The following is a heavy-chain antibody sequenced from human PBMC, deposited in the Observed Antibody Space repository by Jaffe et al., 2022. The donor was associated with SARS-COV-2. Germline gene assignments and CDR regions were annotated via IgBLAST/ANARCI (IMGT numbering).Heavy chain of an antibody. CDR2: ISAHNGNI. V-gene: IGHV1-18*04. Sequence: QIRLVQSGTEVKKPGASVKVSCKTSGYTFTNHNISWVRQAPGQGLEWMGWISAHNGNIYYGQKFQGRVTMTTDTSTSTAYMELRSLRFDDTAVYYCARVVLRGWLDRWGQGTLVTVSS. CDR3: ARVVLRGWLDR. CDR1: GYTFTNHN. J-gene: IGHJ5*02. D-gene: IGHD2-21*01.